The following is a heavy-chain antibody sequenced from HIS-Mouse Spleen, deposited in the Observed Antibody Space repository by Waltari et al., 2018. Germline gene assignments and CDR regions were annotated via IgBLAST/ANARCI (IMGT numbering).Heavy chain of an antibody. CDR2: IYSSGST. Sequence: QVQLQESGPGLVKPSQTLSLTCTVSGGSISSGGYYWSWIRQHPGKGLEWIGYIYSSGSTYYSPSLKSRVTISVDTSKNQFSLKLSSVTAADTAVYYCATPGLRDDAFDIWGQGTMVTVSS. J-gene: IGHJ3*02. CDR1: GGSISSGGYY. V-gene: IGHV4-31*03. CDR3: ATPGLRDDAFDI.